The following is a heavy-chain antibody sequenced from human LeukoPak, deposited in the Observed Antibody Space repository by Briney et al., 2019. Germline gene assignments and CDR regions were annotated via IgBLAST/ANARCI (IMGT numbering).Heavy chain of an antibody. CDR3: AKTMGAIDHDY. Sequence: GGSLRLSCAASGYTFSSYWMHWVRQAPGKGLVWVSRIDTDGSITSYADSVKGRFTISRDNAKNTLYLQMNSLRAEDTAVYYCAKTMGAIDHDYWGQGTLVTVSS. CDR2: IDTDGSIT. V-gene: IGHV3-74*01. D-gene: IGHD1-26*01. CDR1: GYTFSSYW. J-gene: IGHJ4*02.